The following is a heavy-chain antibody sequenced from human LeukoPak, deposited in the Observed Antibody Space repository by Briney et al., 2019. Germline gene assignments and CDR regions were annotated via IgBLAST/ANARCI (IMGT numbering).Heavy chain of an antibody. CDR3: ARSSSDWPFDY. Sequence: PSETLSLTCTVSAGSISSSNFYWGWIRQPPGKGLEWIGSIYYSGNTYYSPSLKSRVTMSVDTTKNQFSLKLNSVTAADTAVYYCARSSSDWPFDYWGQGTLVTVSS. CDR2: IYYSGNT. V-gene: IGHV4-39*01. CDR1: AGSISSSNFY. J-gene: IGHJ4*02. D-gene: IGHD6-19*01.